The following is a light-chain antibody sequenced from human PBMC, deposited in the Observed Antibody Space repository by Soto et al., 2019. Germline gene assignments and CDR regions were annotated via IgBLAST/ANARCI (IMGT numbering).Light chain of an antibody. J-gene: IGKJ1*01. CDR1: QSIGSL. CDR2: DAS. Sequence: DIQMTQSPSTLSAYVGDRVTITGRASQSIGSLLAWYQQKPGKAPNLLIYDASSLQSGVPSRFSGSGSGTEFTLTISSLQPDHFATYFCQQHNSYSETFGQGTKV. CDR3: QQHNSYSET. V-gene: IGKV1-5*01.